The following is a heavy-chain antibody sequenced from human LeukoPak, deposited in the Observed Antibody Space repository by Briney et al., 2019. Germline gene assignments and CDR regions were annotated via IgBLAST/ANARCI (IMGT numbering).Heavy chain of an antibody. Sequence: GSLRLSCAVSGFIVNTYYMSWVRQAPGKGLEWIGSIHYSGSTYYNPALKSRVTISVDTSKNQFSLKLSSVTAADTAVYYCARGPDYYSSSWSNWFDPWGQGTLVTVSS. CDR2: IHYSGST. D-gene: IGHD6-13*01. CDR3: ARGPDYYSSSWSNWFDP. V-gene: IGHV4-39*07. CDR1: GFIVNTYY. J-gene: IGHJ5*02.